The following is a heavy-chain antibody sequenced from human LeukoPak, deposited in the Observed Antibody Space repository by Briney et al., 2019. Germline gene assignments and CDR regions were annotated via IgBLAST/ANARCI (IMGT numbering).Heavy chain of an antibody. CDR1: GGSSSSYY. D-gene: IGHD1-7*01. J-gene: IGHJ5*02. V-gene: IGHV4-59*01. CDR3: ARVSPALNSWFDP. Sequence: PSETLSLTCTVSGGSSSSYYWSRIRQPPGKGLEWIGYTYYSGSTNYNPSLKSRVTISVDTSKNQFSLKLSSVTAADTAVYYCARVSPALNSWFDPWGQGTLVTVSS. CDR2: TYYSGST.